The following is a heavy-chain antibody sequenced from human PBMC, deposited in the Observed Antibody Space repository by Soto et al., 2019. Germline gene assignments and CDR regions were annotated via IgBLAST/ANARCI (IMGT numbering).Heavy chain of an antibody. V-gene: IGHV4-31*03. Sequence: SETLSLTCTISGGSISSGGYHWSWIRQHPGKGLEWIGYIYYSGITYYNPSLKSRVTISVDTSKNQFSLKLSSVTAADTAVYYCARLDVWGQGTTVTVSS. CDR2: IYYSGIT. CDR3: ARLDV. CDR1: GGSISSGGYH. J-gene: IGHJ6*02.